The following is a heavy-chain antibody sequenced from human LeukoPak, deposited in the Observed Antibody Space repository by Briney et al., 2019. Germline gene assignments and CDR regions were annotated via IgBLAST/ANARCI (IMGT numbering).Heavy chain of an antibody. D-gene: IGHD2-8*01. V-gene: IGHV4-34*01. Sequence: PSETLSLTCAVHRGSFSGYYSCWIRQPPGKGLEWIGEINHSGSTNYNPSLKSRVTISVDTSKNQFSVKLSSVTAADTAVYYCAREMVKSNCFDPWGQGTLVTVSS. CDR2: INHSGST. CDR1: RGSFSGYY. J-gene: IGHJ5*02. CDR3: AREMVKSNCFDP.